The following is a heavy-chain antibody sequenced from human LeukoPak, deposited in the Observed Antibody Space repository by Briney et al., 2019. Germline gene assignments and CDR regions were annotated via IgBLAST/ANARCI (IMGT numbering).Heavy chain of an antibody. J-gene: IGHJ4*02. V-gene: IGHV1-2*02. CDR1: GFTFTDHY. CDR3: VREGEGPLSKDFDY. CDR2: IGPHSTFT. Sequence: ASVTVSCKPSGFTFTDHYIHWVRQGPGQGREWMGYIGPHSTFTSSPQEFQGRVTMTRDASMSTAYMELTRLTSDDTAVYYCVREGEGPLSKDFDYWGQGTLVTVSS. D-gene: IGHD2/OR15-2a*01.